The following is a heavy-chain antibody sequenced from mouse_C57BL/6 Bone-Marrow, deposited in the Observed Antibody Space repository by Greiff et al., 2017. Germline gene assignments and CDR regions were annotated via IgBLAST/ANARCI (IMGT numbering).Heavy chain of an antibody. V-gene: IGHV2-2*01. D-gene: IGHD4-1*02. CDR2: IWSGGST. CDR1: GFSLTSYG. CDR3: ARNNWDEDWFAY. Sequence: QVQLQQSGPGLVQPSQSLSITCTVSGFSLTSYGVHWVRQSPGKGLEWLGVIWSGGSTDYNAAFISRLSISKDNSKSQVFFKMNSLQADDTAIYYCARNNWDEDWFAYRGQGTLVTGSA. J-gene: IGHJ3*01.